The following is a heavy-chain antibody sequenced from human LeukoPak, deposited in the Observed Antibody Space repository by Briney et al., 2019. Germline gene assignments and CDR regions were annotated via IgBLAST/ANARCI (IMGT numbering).Heavy chain of an antibody. CDR3: ARVPAGFTYGHFDY. Sequence: GESLKISCKGSGYSFTGYWIAWVRQMPGKGLEWVGIIYPGDSETRYSPSFQGQVTTSVDKSISTAYLQWTSLKATDSAIYYCARVPAGFTYGHFDYWGQGALVTVSS. D-gene: IGHD2/OR15-2a*01. CDR2: IYPGDSET. CDR1: GYSFTGYW. V-gene: IGHV5-51*01. J-gene: IGHJ4*02.